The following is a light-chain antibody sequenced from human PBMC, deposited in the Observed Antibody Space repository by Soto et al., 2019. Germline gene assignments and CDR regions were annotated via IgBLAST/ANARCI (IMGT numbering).Light chain of an antibody. CDR2: DAS. CDR1: QSVSSY. CDR3: QQRSNWPST. Sequence: EIVLTQSPATLSLSPGERAALSCRASQSVSSYLAWYQQKPGQAPRLLIYDASNRATGIPARFSGSGSGTDFNLTISSLETEDFAVYYCQQRSNWPSTFGGGTKVEIK. J-gene: IGKJ4*01. V-gene: IGKV3-11*01.